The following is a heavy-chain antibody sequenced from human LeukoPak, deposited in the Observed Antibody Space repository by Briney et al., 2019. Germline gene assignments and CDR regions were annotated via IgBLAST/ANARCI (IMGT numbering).Heavy chain of an antibody. V-gene: IGHV4-39*01. J-gene: IGHJ4*02. D-gene: IGHD3-10*01. CDR3: ARHMGKVRPFDY. Sequence: SETLSLTCTISGGSISSSSYYWGWIRQPPGKGLEWIGSIYYSGSTYYNPSLKSRVTISVDTSKNQFSLKLSSVTAADTAVYYCARHMGKVRPFDYWGQGTLVTVSS. CDR2: IYYSGST. CDR1: GGSISSSSYY.